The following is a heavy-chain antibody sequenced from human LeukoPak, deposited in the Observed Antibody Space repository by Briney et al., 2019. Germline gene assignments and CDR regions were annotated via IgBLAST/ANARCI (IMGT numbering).Heavy chain of an antibody. CDR1: GYTFSSYG. CDR2: ISAYNGNT. CDR3: ARDSPDGSGTYYNDSPDY. J-gene: IGHJ4*02. Sequence: ASVKVSCKSSGYTFSSYGISWVRQAPAQGLEWMGLISAYNGNTNYRQKLQGRVTMTTDTSTSTAYMDLRSLRSDDTAIYYCARDSPDGSGTYYNDSPDYWGQGTLVTVSS. V-gene: IGHV1-18*01. D-gene: IGHD3-10*01.